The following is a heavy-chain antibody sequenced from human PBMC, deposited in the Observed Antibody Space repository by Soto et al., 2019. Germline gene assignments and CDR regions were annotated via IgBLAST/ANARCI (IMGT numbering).Heavy chain of an antibody. CDR3: ARQISNDSDAFDI. V-gene: IGHV1-2*02. Sequence: QVQLVQSGAEVKKPGASVKVSCKASGYTFTDYYMHWVRQAPGQGLVRMGWINPNSGGTNYAQKFQGRVTMTRDPSISTAYMELSRLTSDDTAVYYCARQISNDSDAFDIWGQGTLVTVSS. CDR1: GYTFTDYY. CDR2: INPNSGGT. D-gene: IGHD2-15*01. J-gene: IGHJ3*02.